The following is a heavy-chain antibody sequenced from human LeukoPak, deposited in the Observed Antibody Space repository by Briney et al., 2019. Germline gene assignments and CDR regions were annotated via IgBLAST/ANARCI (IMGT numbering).Heavy chain of an antibody. Sequence: SETLSLTCTVSGYSISSGYYWGWIRQPPGKGLEWIGSIYHSGSTYYNPSLKSRVTISVDTSKNQFSLKLSSVTAADTAVYYCVSDYYDSSGYQYWGQGTLVTVSS. V-gene: IGHV4-38-2*02. CDR2: IYHSGST. J-gene: IGHJ4*02. CDR3: VSDYYDSSGYQY. D-gene: IGHD3-22*01. CDR1: GYSISSGYY.